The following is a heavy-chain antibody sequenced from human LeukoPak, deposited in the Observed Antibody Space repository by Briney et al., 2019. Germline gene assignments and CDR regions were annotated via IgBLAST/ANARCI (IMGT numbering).Heavy chain of an antibody. Sequence: PGGSLRLSCAASGFTFSSYAMSWVRRAPGKGLEWVSAISGSGGSTYYADSVKGRFTISRDNSKNTLYLQMNSLRAEDTAVYYCVKDVDTAMVRFFDYWGQGTLVTVSS. J-gene: IGHJ4*02. D-gene: IGHD5-18*01. CDR2: ISGSGGST. V-gene: IGHV3-23*01. CDR3: VKDVDTAMVRFFDY. CDR1: GFTFSSYA.